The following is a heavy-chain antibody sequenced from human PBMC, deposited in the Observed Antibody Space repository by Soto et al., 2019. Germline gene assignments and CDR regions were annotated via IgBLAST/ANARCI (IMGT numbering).Heavy chain of an antibody. CDR2: IFFSGDT. CDR3: PKTNLEESLAFRLPRTFDP. V-gene: IGHV4-31*02. Sequence: PSWTLSLTCTVSGGSVLNGGYYWNWIRQRPGEGLQWIGKIFFSGDTHYSPALKSRLFISIDTSKNQFSLKLSSVTAADTSFYSCPKTNLEESLAFRLPRTFDP. J-gene: IGHJ5*02. CDR1: GGSVLNGGYY. D-gene: IGHD3-3*01.